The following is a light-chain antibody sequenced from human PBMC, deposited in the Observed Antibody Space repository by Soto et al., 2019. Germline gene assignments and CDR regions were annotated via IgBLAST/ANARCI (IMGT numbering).Light chain of an antibody. CDR2: AAS. CDR3: QQSSTTPLT. V-gene: IGKV1-39*01. J-gene: IGKJ4*01. CDR1: QNINIY. Sequence: DIQMTQSPSSLSASVGDRVTITCRASQNINIYLNWYQRKPGKAPKLLVYAASNLQSGVPARFSGSGSGRDFTLTISSLQREDCATYYCQQSSTTPLTFGGGTKVAI.